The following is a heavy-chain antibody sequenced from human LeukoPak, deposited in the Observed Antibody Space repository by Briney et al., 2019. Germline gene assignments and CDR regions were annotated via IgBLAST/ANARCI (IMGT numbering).Heavy chain of an antibody. CDR1: GGSISSYY. V-gene: IGHV4-59*08. J-gene: IGHJ4*02. D-gene: IGHD3-22*01. CDR3: ARHAYYYDSSGYLPYYFDY. Sequence: SETLSLTCTVSGGSISSYYWRWIRQPPGKGLEWIGYIYSSGTTNYNPSLKSRVTISVDTSTNQSSLKLTSVTAADTAVYYCARHAYYYDSSGYLPYYFDYWGQGTLVTVSS. CDR2: IYSSGTT.